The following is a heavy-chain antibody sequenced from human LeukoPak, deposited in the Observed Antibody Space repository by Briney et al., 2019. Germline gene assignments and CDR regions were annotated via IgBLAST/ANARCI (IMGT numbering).Heavy chain of an antibody. D-gene: IGHD3-22*01. J-gene: IGHJ4*02. Sequence: PGGSLRLSCAASGFTFNRYAMHWVRQAPGKGLEWVAFIRYDGSIKYYADSVEGRFAISRDNSKNTLYLQMNSLRAEDTAVYYCAKNLGQWLDYWGQGTLVTVSS. CDR3: AKNLGQWLDY. CDR1: GFTFNRYA. V-gene: IGHV3-30*02. CDR2: IRYDGSIK.